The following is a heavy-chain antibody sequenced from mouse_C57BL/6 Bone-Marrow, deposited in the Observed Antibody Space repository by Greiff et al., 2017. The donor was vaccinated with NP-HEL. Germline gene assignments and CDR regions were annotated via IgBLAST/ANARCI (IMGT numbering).Heavy chain of an antibody. J-gene: IGHJ4*01. V-gene: IGHV14-3*01. CDR1: GFNIKNTY. CDR2: IDPANGNT. Sequence: VQLQQSVAELVRPGASVKLSCTASGFNIKNTYMHWVKQRPEQGLEWIGRIDPANGNTKYAPKFQGKATITADTSSNTAYLQLSSLTSEDIAIYYCALRQLRLLYAMDYWGQGTSVTVSS. CDR3: ALRQLRLLYAMDY. D-gene: IGHD3-2*02.